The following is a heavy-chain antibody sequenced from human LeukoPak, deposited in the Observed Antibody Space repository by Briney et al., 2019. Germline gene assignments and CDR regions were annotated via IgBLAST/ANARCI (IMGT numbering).Heavy chain of an antibody. CDR1: GGSISSGDYY. CDR2: IYYSGST. D-gene: IGHD3-10*01. V-gene: IGHV4-30-4*01. Sequence: PSETLSLTCTVSGGSISSGDYYWSWIRQPPGKGLEWIGYIYYSGSTYYNPSLKSRVTISVDTSKNQFSLKLSSVTAADTAVYYCARDQRYYYGSGPVPGLDLWGRGTLVTVSS. J-gene: IGHJ2*01. CDR3: ARDQRYYYGSGPVPGLDL.